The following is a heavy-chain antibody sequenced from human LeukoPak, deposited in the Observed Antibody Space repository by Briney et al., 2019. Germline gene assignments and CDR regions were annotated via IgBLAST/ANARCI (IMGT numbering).Heavy chain of an antibody. CDR1: GGSISSGSYY. CDR3: AREDSGWFAWFDP. J-gene: IGHJ5*02. D-gene: IGHD6-19*01. Sequence: SQTLSLTRTVSGGSISSGSYYWSWIRQPAGKGLEWIGRIYTSGSTNYNPSLKSRVTISVDTSKNQFSLKLSSVTAADTAVYYCAREDSGWFAWFDPWGQGTLVTVSS. V-gene: IGHV4-61*02. CDR2: IYTSGST.